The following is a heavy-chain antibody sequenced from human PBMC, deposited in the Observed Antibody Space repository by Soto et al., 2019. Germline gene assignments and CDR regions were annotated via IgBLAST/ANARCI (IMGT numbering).Heavy chain of an antibody. CDR2: IYYSGST. CDR1: GGSISSSSYY. CDR3: ARHAHYCSGGSCYSSRFDY. D-gene: IGHD2-15*01. V-gene: IGHV4-39*01. J-gene: IGHJ4*02. Sequence: QLQLQESGPGLVKPSETLSLTCTVSGGSISSSSYYWGWIRQPPGKGLEWIGSIYYSGSTYYNPSLKSRVTISVDTSKNQFSLKLSSVTAADTAVYYCARHAHYCSGGSCYSSRFDYWGQGTLVTVSS.